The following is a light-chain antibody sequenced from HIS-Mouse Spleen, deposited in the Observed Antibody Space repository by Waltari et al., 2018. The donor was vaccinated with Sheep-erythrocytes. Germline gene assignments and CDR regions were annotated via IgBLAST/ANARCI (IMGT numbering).Light chain of an antibody. CDR1: SSDVGGYNY. V-gene: IGLV2-14*01. CDR3: CSYAGSSTLV. Sequence: QSALTQPASVSGSPGQSITISCTGTSSDVGGYNYVSWYQQHPGKAPKLMIYEVSNRPSGVSNRFSGSNSGTTASLTISGLQAEDEADYYCCSYAGSSTLVFGGGTKLTVL. J-gene: IGLJ2*01. CDR2: EVS.